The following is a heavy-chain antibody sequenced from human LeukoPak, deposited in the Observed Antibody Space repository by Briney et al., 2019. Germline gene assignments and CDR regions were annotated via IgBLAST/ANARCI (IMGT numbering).Heavy chain of an antibody. D-gene: IGHD1-20*01. V-gene: IGHV3-23*01. CDR3: ARDRSLTATTSAFNI. CDR2: ITSGGGT. CDR1: GFTFSSYA. Sequence: PGGSLRLSCAASGFTFSSYAMTWVRQAPGQGLEWVPGITSGGGTYYADSVKGRFTISRDNSKNTLYVQMNSLRAEDTAVYYCARDRSLTATTSAFNIWGQGTMVTVSS. J-gene: IGHJ3*02.